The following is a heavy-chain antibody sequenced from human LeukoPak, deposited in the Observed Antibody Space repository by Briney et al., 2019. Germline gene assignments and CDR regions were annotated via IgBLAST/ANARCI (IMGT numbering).Heavy chain of an antibody. V-gene: IGHV3-48*02. CDR3: ASRRIVVVSNDAFDI. Sequence: GGSLRLSCAASGFTFSSYSMNWVRQAPGKGLEWVSYISSSSSTIYYADSVKGRFTISRDNAKNSLYLQMNSLRDEDTAVYYCASRRIVVVSNDAFDIWGQGKMVTVSS. CDR1: GFTFSSYS. D-gene: IGHD3-22*01. J-gene: IGHJ3*02. CDR2: ISSSSSTI.